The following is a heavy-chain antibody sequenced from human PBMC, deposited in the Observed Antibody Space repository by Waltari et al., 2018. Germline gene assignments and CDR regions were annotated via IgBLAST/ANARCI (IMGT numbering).Heavy chain of an antibody. CDR3: ARDGSSGWYKGIDY. Sequence: QVQLVQSGAEVKKPGASVKVSCKASGYTFTSYAMHWVRQAPGQRLEWMGWINAGNGNTKYSQEFQGRVTITRDTSASTAYMELSSLRSEDMAVYYCARDGSSGWYKGIDYWGQGTLVTVSS. V-gene: IGHV1-3*03. J-gene: IGHJ4*02. CDR2: INAGNGNT. CDR1: GYTFTSYA. D-gene: IGHD6-19*01.